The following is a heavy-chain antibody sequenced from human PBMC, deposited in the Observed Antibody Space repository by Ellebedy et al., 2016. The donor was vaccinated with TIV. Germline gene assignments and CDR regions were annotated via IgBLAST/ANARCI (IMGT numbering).Heavy chain of an antibody. D-gene: IGHD3-10*01. J-gene: IGHJ4*02. CDR2: INHSGST. CDR3: ARKLLWFGELGR. Sequence: MPGGSLRLSCAASGFTFSSYWMHWVRQPPGKGLEWIGEINHSGSTNYNPSLKSRVTISVDTSKNQFSLKLSSVTAADTAVYYCARKLLWFGELGRWGQGTLVTVSS. CDR1: GFTFSSYW. V-gene: IGHV4-34*01.